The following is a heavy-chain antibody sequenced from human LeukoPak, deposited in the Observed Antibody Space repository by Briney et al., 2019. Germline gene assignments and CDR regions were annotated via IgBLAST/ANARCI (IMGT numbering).Heavy chain of an antibody. CDR1: GFTFSSYA. D-gene: IGHD6-19*01. J-gene: IGHJ4*02. CDR3: ARGSSGWFDY. Sequence: GGSLRLSCAASGFTFSSYAMSRVRQAPGKGLEWVSVIYSGGSTYYADSVKGRFTISRDNSKNTLYLQMNSLRAEDTAVYYCARGSSGWFDYWGQGTLVTVSS. CDR2: IYSGGST. V-gene: IGHV3-53*01.